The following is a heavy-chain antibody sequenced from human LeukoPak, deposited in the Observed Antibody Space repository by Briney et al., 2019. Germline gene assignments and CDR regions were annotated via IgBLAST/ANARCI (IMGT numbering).Heavy chain of an antibody. CDR1: GYTFTSYY. CDR3: ARMASVDTRSPSGYDY. J-gene: IGHJ4*02. D-gene: IGHD5-18*01. CDR2: INPSGGST. V-gene: IGHV1-46*01. Sequence: GASVKVSCKASGYTFTSYYMHWVRQAPGQGLEWMGIINPSGGSTSYAQKFQGRVTMTRDTSTSTVYMELSSLRSEDTAVYYCARMASVDTRSPSGYDYWGQGTLVTVSS.